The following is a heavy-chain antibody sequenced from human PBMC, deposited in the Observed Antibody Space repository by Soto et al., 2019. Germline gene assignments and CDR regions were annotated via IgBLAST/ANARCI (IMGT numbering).Heavy chain of an antibody. V-gene: IGHV3-30*18. CDR3: EKGLYYYDSSGYPAS. J-gene: IGHJ4*02. CDR1: GFTFSSYG. D-gene: IGHD3-22*01. Sequence: QPGGSLRLACAASGFTFSSYGMHWVRQAPGKGLEWVAVISYDGSNKYYADSVKGRFTISRDNSKNTLYLQMNSLRAEDTAVYYCEKGLYYYDSSGYPASWGQGTLVTVSS. CDR2: ISYDGSNK.